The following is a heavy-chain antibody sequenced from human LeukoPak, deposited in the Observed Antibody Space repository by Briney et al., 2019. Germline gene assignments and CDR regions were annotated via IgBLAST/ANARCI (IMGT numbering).Heavy chain of an antibody. Sequence: GGSLRLSCAASGFTLSSYWMTWVRQAPGKGLEWVAYIKQDGSEKYYMDSVKGRFTIYRDNAKTSLYLQMTSLRAEDTAVYFCAGHYDSSGYRVDVFDIWGQGTMVTVSS. CDR3: AGHYDSSGYRVDVFDI. CDR1: GFTLSSYW. CDR2: IKQDGSEK. D-gene: IGHD3-22*01. V-gene: IGHV3-7*01. J-gene: IGHJ3*02.